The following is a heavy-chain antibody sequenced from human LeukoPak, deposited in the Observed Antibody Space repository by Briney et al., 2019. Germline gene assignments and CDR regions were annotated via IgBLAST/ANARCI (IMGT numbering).Heavy chain of an antibody. CDR1: GFTFSTYW. J-gene: IGHJ4*02. V-gene: IGHV3-7*05. CDR2: IMRDGSAK. Sequence: QPGGSLRLSCAASGFTFSTYWMSWVRQAPGKGLEWVANIMRDGSAKYYVDSVKGRFTISRDNTKNSLYLQMNSLTAEDTAVYFCSTKVYWGQGTLVTVSS. CDR3: STKVY.